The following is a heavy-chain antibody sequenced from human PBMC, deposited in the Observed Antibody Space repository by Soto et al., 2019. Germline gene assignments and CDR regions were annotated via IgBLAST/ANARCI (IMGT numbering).Heavy chain of an antibody. Sequence: GESLKISCKGSGYSFTKYWIGWVRQMPGKGLEWMAIIYPDESDTRYSPSFQGQVTISADKSISTAYLQWSSLKASDTAMYYCASQEMATKNVDAFDIWGQGTMVTVSS. J-gene: IGHJ3*02. V-gene: IGHV5-51*01. CDR2: IYPDESDT. CDR1: GYSFTKYW. CDR3: ASQEMATKNVDAFDI. D-gene: IGHD5-12*01.